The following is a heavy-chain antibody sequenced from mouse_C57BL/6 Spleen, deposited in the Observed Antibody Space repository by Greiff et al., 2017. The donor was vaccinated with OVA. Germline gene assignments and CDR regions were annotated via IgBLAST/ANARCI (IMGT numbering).Heavy chain of an antibody. V-gene: IGHV5-12*01. CDR2: ISNGGGST. Sequence: EVHLVESGGGLVQPGGSLKLSCAASGFTFSDYYMYWVRQTPEKRLEWVAYISNGGGSTYYPDTVKGRFTISRDNAKNTLYLQMSRLKSEDTAMYYCARLGNYENYYAMDYWGQGTSVTVSS. CDR3: ARLGNYENYYAMDY. CDR1: GFTFSDYY. D-gene: IGHD2-1*01. J-gene: IGHJ4*01.